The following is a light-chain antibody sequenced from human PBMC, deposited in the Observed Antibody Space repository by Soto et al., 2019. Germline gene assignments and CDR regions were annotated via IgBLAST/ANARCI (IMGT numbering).Light chain of an antibody. CDR3: QQYSNHWA. CDR2: DAS. CDR1: QRISSW. Sequence: DIQMTQSPSTLSASVGDRVTITCRASQRISSWLAWYQQKPGKVPKLLIYDASNLESGVPSRFSGSGSATEFTLTIPSLQPDDFATYYCQQYSNHWAFGQGTKVEIK. V-gene: IGKV1-5*01. J-gene: IGKJ1*01.